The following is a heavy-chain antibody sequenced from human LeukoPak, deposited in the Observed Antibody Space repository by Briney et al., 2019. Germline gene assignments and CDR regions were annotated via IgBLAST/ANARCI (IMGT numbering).Heavy chain of an antibody. Sequence: PSETLSLTCTVSGASISNYYWTWIRQPPGKGLEWIGYIYYSGSTNYNPSLKSRVTISVDTSKNQFSLKLSSVTAADTAVYYCARVGVDYSGNIIKYYFDYWGQGTLVTVSS. D-gene: IGHD4-23*01. CDR3: ARVGVDYSGNIIKYYFDY. J-gene: IGHJ4*02. V-gene: IGHV4-59*01. CDR2: IYYSGST. CDR1: GASISNYY.